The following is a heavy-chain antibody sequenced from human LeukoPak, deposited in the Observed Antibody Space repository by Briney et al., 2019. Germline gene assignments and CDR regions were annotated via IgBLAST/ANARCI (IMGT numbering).Heavy chain of an antibody. J-gene: IGHJ3*01. Sequence: GGSLRLSCAGSGFTIGSYWMSWVRQAPGKGLEWVANIRQEGSEKNYVDSVKGRLTISRYNAKNSLYLKMNSLRAEDTGIYYCARAGYYGDDAFDLWGQGTMVTVSS. V-gene: IGHV3-7*04. CDR3: ARAGYYGDDAFDL. CDR1: GFTIGSYW. CDR2: IRQEGSEK. D-gene: IGHD2/OR15-2a*01.